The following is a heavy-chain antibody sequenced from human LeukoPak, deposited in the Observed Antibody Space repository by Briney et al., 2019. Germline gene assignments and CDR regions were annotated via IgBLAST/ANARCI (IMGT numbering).Heavy chain of an antibody. Sequence: GGSLRLSCAASGFTFSSYSMNWVRQAPGKGLEWVSYISSSSSTIYYADSVKGRFTISRDNAKNSLYLQMNSLRAEDTAVYYCARVIGWDDYVWGSYRPFDYWGQGTLVTVSS. V-gene: IGHV3-48*04. CDR2: ISSSSSTI. CDR3: ARVIGWDDYVWGSYRPFDY. D-gene: IGHD3-16*02. J-gene: IGHJ4*02. CDR1: GFTFSSYS.